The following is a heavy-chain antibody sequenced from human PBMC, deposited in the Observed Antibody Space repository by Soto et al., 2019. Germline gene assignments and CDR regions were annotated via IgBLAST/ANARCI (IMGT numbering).Heavy chain of an antibody. CDR3: ARGGIPSSYGRARDYYFYCMDD. V-gene: IGHV1-69*13. D-gene: IGHD5-18*01. CDR2: IIPIFGTA. Sequence: AVKVSYEASGGNFSSYSISWVRQAPGQGLEWMGGIIPIFGTANYPQKFQGRVTITADESTSTAYMELSSLRSEDTAVYYCARGGIPSSYGRARDYYFYCMDDWGQGTTVTVSS. J-gene: IGHJ6*02. CDR1: GGNFSSYS.